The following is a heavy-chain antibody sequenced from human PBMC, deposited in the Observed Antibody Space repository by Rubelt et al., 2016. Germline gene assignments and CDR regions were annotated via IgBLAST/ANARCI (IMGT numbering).Heavy chain of an antibody. CDR1: GLSLSTTGVA. CDR2: PYCDDHK. D-gene: IGHD6-13*01. Sequence: QINLKESGPPLVKPTQPLTLPRTSSGLSLSTTGVAAGWIRPPPPHALQWLAPPYCDDHKPYSPSLQNRHTITNHTSKNHIVLTMTNMDPVDTATYYCAHRPGVGPKAVADAFDIWGQGTMVAVSS. V-gene: IGHV2-5*02. CDR3: AHRPGVGPKAVADAFDI. J-gene: IGHJ3*02.